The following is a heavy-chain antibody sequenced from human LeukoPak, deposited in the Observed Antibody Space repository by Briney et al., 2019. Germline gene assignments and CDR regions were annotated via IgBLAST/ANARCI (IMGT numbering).Heavy chain of an antibody. CDR3: AKDRVFYGSGSYNYFDY. CDR1: GGSISSYY. D-gene: IGHD3-10*01. V-gene: IGHV4-59*01. J-gene: IGHJ4*02. Sequence: SETLSLTCTVSGGSISSYYWSWIRQPPGKGLEWIGYIYYSGSTNYNPSLKSRVTISVDMSKNQFSLKLSSVTAADTALYYCAKDRVFYGSGSYNYFDYWGQGTLVTVSS. CDR2: IYYSGST.